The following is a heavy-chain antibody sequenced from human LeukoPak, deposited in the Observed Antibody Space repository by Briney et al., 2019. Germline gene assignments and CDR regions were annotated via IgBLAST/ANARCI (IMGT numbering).Heavy chain of an antibody. Sequence: GGSLRLSCAASGFTFSSYGMHWVRQAPGKGLEWVAVISYDGSNKYYADSVKGRFTISRDNSKNTLYLQMNSLRAEDTAVYYCARDGATGTARSSFFDYWGQGTLVTVSS. J-gene: IGHJ4*02. CDR3: ARDGATGTARSSFFDY. D-gene: IGHD1-1*01. V-gene: IGHV3-30*03. CDR2: ISYDGSNK. CDR1: GFTFSSYG.